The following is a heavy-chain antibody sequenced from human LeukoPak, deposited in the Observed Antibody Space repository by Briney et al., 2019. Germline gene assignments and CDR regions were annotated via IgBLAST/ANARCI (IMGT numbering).Heavy chain of an antibody. Sequence: ASVKVSCKASGYTFSGSYMHWVRQAPGQGLEWMGRINPNSGGTNYAQKFQGRVTMTRDTSISTAYMELSRLRSDDTAVYYCARDSSIFGVGYWGQGTLVTVSS. CDR2: INPNSGGT. CDR1: GYTFSGSY. J-gene: IGHJ4*02. V-gene: IGHV1-2*06. CDR3: ARDSSIFGVGY. D-gene: IGHD3-3*01.